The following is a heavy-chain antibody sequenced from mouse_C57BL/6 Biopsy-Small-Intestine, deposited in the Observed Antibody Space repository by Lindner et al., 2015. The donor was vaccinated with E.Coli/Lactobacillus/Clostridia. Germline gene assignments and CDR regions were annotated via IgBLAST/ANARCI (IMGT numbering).Heavy chain of an antibody. J-gene: IGHJ1*01. Sequence: SVKVSCKTSGYTFTNYGVSWVRQAPGQGLEWMGWVSAYNGNRDYAQKLQGRVTMTTDTSTSTAYMELRSLRSDDTAVYYCARAGASGDYYYYGMDVWGQGTTVTVSS. D-gene: IGHD1-1*01. CDR3: ARAGASGDYYYYGMDV. V-gene: IGHV1-79*01. CDR1: GYTFTNYG. CDR2: VSAYNGNR.